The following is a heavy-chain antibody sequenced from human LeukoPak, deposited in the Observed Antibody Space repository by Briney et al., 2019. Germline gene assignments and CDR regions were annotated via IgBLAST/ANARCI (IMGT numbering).Heavy chain of an antibody. CDR1: GGSISSYY. D-gene: IGHD1-26*01. V-gene: IGHV4-59*01. J-gene: IGHJ4*02. CDR3: ARSKIGAAIIHY. Sequence: SETLSLTCTVSGGSISSYYWSWIRQPPGKGLEWIGYIYYSGSTNYNPSLKSRVTISVDTSKNQFSLKLSSVTAADTAVYYCARSKIGAAIIHYWGQGTLVTVSS. CDR2: IYYSGST.